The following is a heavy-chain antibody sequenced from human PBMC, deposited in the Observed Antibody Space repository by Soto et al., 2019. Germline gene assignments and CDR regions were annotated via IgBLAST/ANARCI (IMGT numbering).Heavy chain of an antibody. CDR1: GGTFSNYA. D-gene: IGHD2-2*01. Sequence: QVQLVQSGAEVKKTGSSVKVSCEASGGTFSNYAISWVRQAPGQGLEWMGGIIPLSGTAIYAQKFQGRVTVTADKSTGIAYRELSSLRSEDTAVYYCARCPPVVAAGIFHYYGMDVWGQGTTVIVSS. V-gene: IGHV1-69*06. J-gene: IGHJ6*02. CDR3: ARCPPVVAAGIFHYYGMDV. CDR2: IIPLSGTA.